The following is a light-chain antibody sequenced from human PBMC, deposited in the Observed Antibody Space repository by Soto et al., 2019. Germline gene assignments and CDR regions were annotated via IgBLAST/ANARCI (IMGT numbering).Light chain of an antibody. Sequence: HSALTKPASVNGAPGQSITISCTGTSSDVGSYNLVSWYQQHPGKAPKLMIYEGSKRPSGVSNRFSGSKSGNTASLTIFGLQAEDEADYYCCSYAGSSTYVFGTGTKVT. CDR2: EGS. CDR1: SSDVGSYNL. V-gene: IGLV2-23*01. J-gene: IGLJ1*01. CDR3: CSYAGSSTYV.